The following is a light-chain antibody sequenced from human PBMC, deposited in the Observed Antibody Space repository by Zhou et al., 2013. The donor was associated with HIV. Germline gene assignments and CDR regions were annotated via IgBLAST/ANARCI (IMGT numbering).Light chain of an antibody. J-gene: IGKJ1*01. CDR2: GVS. CDR3: QQYGTSQT. Sequence: EIVLTQSPDTLSLSPGERATLSCRASQSVINNDLAWYLLKPGQAPRLLIYGVSNRATGIPDRFSGSGSGTDFTLTISRLEPEDFAVYYCQQYGTSQTFGQGTKVEIK. CDR1: QSVINND. V-gene: IGKV3-20*01.